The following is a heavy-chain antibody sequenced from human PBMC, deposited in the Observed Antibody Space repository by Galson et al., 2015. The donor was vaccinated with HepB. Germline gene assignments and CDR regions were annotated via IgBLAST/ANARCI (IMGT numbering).Heavy chain of an antibody. J-gene: IGHJ6*02. D-gene: IGHD2-2*01. CDR2: IYYSGST. V-gene: IGHV4-59*01. Sequence: ETLSLTCTVSGGSLSGSYWSWTRQPPGKGLEWIGYIYYSGSTNYNPSLKSRVTMSLDISKNQFSLKLSSVTAADTAVYYCARSGTSTSWLYYYYGMDVWGQGTTLTVSS. CDR1: GGSLSGSY. CDR3: ARSGTSTSWLYYYYGMDV.